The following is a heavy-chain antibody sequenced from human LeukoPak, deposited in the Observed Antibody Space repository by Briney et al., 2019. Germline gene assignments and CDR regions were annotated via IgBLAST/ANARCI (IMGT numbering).Heavy chain of an antibody. Sequence: HGESLSTSCKGPGYIFPSYRISWVRQMPGKGLEWMGRIDPSDSYTNYSPSFQGHVTISADKPISTAYLQWSSLKASDTAMYYCARPDGSGTYTYWGQGTLVTVSS. J-gene: IGHJ4*02. CDR2: IDPSDSYT. D-gene: IGHD3-10*01. V-gene: IGHV5-10-1*01. CDR1: GYIFPSYR. CDR3: ARPDGSGTYTY.